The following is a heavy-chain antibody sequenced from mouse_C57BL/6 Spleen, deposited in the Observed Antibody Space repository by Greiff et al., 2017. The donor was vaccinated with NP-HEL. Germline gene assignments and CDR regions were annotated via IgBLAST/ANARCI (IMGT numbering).Heavy chain of an antibody. Sequence: QVQLQQPGAELVRPGSSVKLSCKASGYTFTSYWMHWVKQRPIQGLEWIGNIDPSDSETHYNQKFKDKATLTVDKSSSTAYMQLSSLTSEDSAVYYWARNYGSSYDWFAYWGQGTLVTVSA. V-gene: IGHV1-52*01. D-gene: IGHD1-1*01. CDR1: GYTFTSYW. CDR3: ARNYGSSYDWFAY. J-gene: IGHJ3*01. CDR2: IDPSDSET.